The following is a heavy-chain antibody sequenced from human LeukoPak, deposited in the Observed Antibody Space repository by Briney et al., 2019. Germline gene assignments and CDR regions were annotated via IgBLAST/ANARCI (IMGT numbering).Heavy chain of an antibody. CDR1: GFIFSSSA. CDR3: GRDGGVAYGLDV. D-gene: IGHD3-3*01. Sequence: GGSLRLSCAVSGFIFSSSAMSWVRQAPGKGLEWVSFTSGDSKVIYYADSVKGRFTISRDNAKNSLFLQMNSLRVDDTAVYYCGRDGGVAYGLDVWGRGTTVTVSS. CDR2: TSGDSKVI. J-gene: IGHJ6*02. V-gene: IGHV3-48*01.